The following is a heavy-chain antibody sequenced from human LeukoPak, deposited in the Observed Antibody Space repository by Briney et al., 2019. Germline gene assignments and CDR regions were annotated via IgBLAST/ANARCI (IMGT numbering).Heavy chain of an antibody. CDR2: IWYDGSNK. Sequence: PGGSLRLSCAASGFTFSSYGMHWVRQAPGKGLEWVAVIWYDGSNKYYADSVKGRFTISRDNSKNTLYLQMNSLRAEDTAVYYCARETSYYYDSSGYYDAFDIWGQGTMVTVSS. J-gene: IGHJ3*02. V-gene: IGHV3-33*01. D-gene: IGHD3-22*01. CDR3: ARETSYYYDSSGYYDAFDI. CDR1: GFTFSSYG.